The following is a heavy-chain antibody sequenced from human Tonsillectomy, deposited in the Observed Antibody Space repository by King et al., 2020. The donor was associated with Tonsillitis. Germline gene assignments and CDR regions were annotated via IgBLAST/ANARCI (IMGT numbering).Heavy chain of an antibody. J-gene: IGHJ4*02. CDR3: ARRNGNYFLDY. CDR1: GGSISSSGSYD. V-gene: IGHV4-39*01. Sequence: QLQESGPGLVKPSETLSLTCSVSGGSISSSGSYDWGWIRQPPGKGLEWMGSISYSWSTYYNPSLKSRLTISIATSKMQFSLKLRSVTAADTAVYYCARRNGNYFLDYWGQGTLVTVSS. D-gene: IGHD1-26*01. CDR2: ISYSWST.